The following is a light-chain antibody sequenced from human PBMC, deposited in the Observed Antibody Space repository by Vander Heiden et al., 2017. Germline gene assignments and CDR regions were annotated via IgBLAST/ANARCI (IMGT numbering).Light chain of an antibody. CDR3: SSYTTSGTFPYV. CDR1: SSDSGGYSY. J-gene: IGLJ1*01. V-gene: IGLV2-14*01. Sequence: QSALTQPASVSGSPGLSITISCTGTSSDSGGYSYVSWDQRHPGKAPKLIIYDVDSRPSGVSNRFSGSKSGKTASLTISGLQAEDEAEYYCSSYTTSGTFPYVFGAGTQVTVL. CDR2: DVD.